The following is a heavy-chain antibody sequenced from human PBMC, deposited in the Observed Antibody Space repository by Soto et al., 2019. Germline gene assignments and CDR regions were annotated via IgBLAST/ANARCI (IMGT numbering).Heavy chain of an antibody. CDR1: GYTFTSYA. CDR2: INAGNGNT. CDR3: ARISRYYYGSGRYPEAGYVQH. Sequence: ASVKVSCKASGYTFTSYAMHWVRQAPGQRLEWMGWINAGNGNTKYSQKFQGRVTITRDTPASTAYMELSSLRSEDAAVYYCARISRYYYGSGRYPEAGYVQHWG. D-gene: IGHD3-10*01. J-gene: IGHJ1*01. V-gene: IGHV1-3*01.